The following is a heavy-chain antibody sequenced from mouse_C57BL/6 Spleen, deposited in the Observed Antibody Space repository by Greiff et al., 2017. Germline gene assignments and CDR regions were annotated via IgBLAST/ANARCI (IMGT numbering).Heavy chain of an antibody. V-gene: IGHV1-42*01. D-gene: IGHD3-2*02. CDR1: GYSFTGYY. CDR3: ASTAQATLFAY. Sequence: EVQRVESGPELVKPGASVKISCKASGYSFTGYYMNWVKQSPEKSLEWIGEINPSTGGTTYNQKFKAKATLTVDKSSSTAYMQLKSLTSEDSAVYYCASTAQATLFAYWGQGTLVTVSA. CDR2: INPSTGGT. J-gene: IGHJ3*01.